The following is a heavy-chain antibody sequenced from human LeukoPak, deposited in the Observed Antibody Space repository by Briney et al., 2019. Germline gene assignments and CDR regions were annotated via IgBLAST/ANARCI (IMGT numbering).Heavy chain of an antibody. CDR2: IYSGGST. J-gene: IGHJ4*02. CDR1: GFTVSSNY. D-gene: IGHD3-22*01. V-gene: IGHV3-66*01. Sequence: GSLRLSCAASGFTVSSNYMSWVRQAPGKGLEWVSVIYSGGSTYYADSVKGRFTISRDNSKNTLYLQMNSLRAEDTAVYYCARVGYYDSSGLDYWGQGTLVTVSS. CDR3: ARVGYYDSSGLDY.